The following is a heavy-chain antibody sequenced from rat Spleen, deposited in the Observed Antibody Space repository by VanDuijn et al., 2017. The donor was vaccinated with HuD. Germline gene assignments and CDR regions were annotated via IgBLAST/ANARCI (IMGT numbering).Heavy chain of an antibody. V-gene: IGHV5-31*01. J-gene: IGHJ2*01. D-gene: IGHD2-1*01. CDR1: GFTFNNYW. CDR3: ARPIPYYFDY. Sequence: EVQLVESGGGLVQPGRSLKLSCVASGFTFNNYWMTWIRQAPGKGLEWVASISTGGGNTYYRDSVKGRFTISRDNAKNTQYLQMDSLRSEDTATYYCARPIPYYFDYWGQGVMVTVSS. CDR2: ISTGGGNT.